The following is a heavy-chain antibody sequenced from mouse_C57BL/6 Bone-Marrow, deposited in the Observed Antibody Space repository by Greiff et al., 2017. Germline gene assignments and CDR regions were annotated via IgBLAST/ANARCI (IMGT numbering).Heavy chain of an antibody. D-gene: IGHD1-1*01. Sequence: EVKLMESGPGLVKPSQSLSLTCSVTGYSITSGYYWNWIRQFPGNKLEWMGYISYDGSNNYNPSLKNRISITRDTSKNQFFLKLNSVTTEDTATYYCARESLITTVVGSYFDYWGQGTTLTVSS. J-gene: IGHJ2*01. CDR2: ISYDGSN. V-gene: IGHV3-6*01. CDR1: GYSITSGYY. CDR3: ARESLITTVVGSYFDY.